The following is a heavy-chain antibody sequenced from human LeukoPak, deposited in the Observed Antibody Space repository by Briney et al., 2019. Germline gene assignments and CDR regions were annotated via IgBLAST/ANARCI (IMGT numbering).Heavy chain of an antibody. CDR2: IIPILGIA. CDR3: AKEYSSGWYKDY. Sequence: SVKVSCKASGGTFSSYAISWVRQAPGQGLEWMGRIIPILGIANYAQKFQGRVTITADKSTSTAYMELSSLRSEDTAVYYCAKEYSSGWYKDYWGQGTLVTVSS. CDR1: GGTFSSYA. J-gene: IGHJ4*02. V-gene: IGHV1-69*04. D-gene: IGHD6-19*01.